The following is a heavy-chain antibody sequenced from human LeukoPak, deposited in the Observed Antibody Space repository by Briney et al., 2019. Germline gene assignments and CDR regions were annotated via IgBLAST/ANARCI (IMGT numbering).Heavy chain of an antibody. D-gene: IGHD3-10*01. J-gene: IGHJ4*02. Sequence: ASVKVSCRASGYTFTSYYMHWVRQAPGQGLEWMGIINPSGGSTSYAQKFQGRVTMTRDTSTSTVYMELSSLRSEDTAVYYCAAAGEFRYYFDYWGQGTLVTVSS. CDR3: AAAGEFRYYFDY. CDR1: GYTFTSYY. CDR2: INPSGGST. V-gene: IGHV1-46*01.